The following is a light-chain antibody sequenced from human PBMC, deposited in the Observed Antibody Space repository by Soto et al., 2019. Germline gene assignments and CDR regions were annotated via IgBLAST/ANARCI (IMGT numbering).Light chain of an antibody. V-gene: IGLV2-8*01. J-gene: IGLJ1*01. Sequence: QSALAQPPSASGSPGQSFTISCTGTSSDVGAYIFVSWYQQHPGKAPKLMVYDVNRRPPGVPDRFFGSKSGNTASLTVSGLQAEDEADYYCVSFAGGTYVFGTGTKVTVL. CDR2: DVN. CDR1: SSDVGAYIF. CDR3: VSFAGGTYV.